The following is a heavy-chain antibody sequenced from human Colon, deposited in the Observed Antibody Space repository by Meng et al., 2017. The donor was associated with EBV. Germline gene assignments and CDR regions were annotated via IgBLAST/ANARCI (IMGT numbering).Heavy chain of an antibody. Sequence: VRVQGLGQGLGGPSETLSLTCSVSGDSISGSGDYWGWVRQPPGKGLEWIGNIYYTGSTYYNPSLKSRVTISVDTSKNQFSLKVTSMTAADTAVYYCARDGPLLWGPGTLVTVSS. J-gene: IGHJ4*02. V-gene: IGHV4-39*07. CDR3: ARDGPLL. CDR2: IYYTGST. CDR1: GDSISGSGDY.